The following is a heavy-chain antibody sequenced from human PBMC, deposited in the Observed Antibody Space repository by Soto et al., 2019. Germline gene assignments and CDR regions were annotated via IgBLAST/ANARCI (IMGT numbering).Heavy chain of an antibody. CDR1: GYAFTTYG. CDR2: ISAHNGNT. V-gene: IGHV1-18*01. Sequence: QVHLVQSGAEVKKPGASVKDSCKGSGYAFTTYGITWVRHAPGQGLEWMGWISAHNGNTNYAQKLQGRVTVTRDTLTSTAYMELRSLRSDATAVYYCARGRYGDYWGQGALVTVSS. D-gene: IGHD1-1*01. CDR3: ARGRYGDY. J-gene: IGHJ4*02.